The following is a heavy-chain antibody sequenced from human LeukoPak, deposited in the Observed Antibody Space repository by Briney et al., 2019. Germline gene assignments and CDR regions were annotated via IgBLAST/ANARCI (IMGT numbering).Heavy chain of an antibody. CDR2: IYPDDSDP. D-gene: IGHD2-21*02. Sequence: GESLKISCNGSGYTFSSYWIGWVRQMPGKGLEWMGIIYPDDSDPTYSPSFQGQVTISADKSINTAYLQWSSLKASDTAMYYCAGCGGDCYTFDYWGQGTQVTVSS. CDR1: GYTFSSYW. CDR3: AGCGGDCYTFDY. V-gene: IGHV5-51*01. J-gene: IGHJ4*02.